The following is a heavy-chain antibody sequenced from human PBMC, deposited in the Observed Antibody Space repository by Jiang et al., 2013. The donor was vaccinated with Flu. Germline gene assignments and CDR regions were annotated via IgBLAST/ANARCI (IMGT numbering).Heavy chain of an antibody. Sequence: SGAEVKKPGSSVKVSCKASGGTFSSYAISWVRQAPGQGLEWMGGIIPIFGTANYAQKFQGRVTITADESTSTAYMELSSLRSEDTAVYYCARVLGDYGGNSDDYWAREPWSPSPQ. D-gene: IGHD4-23*01. V-gene: IGHV1-69*01. CDR1: GGTFSSYA. J-gene: IGHJ4*02. CDR2: IIPIFGTA. CDR3: ARVLGDYGGNSDDY.